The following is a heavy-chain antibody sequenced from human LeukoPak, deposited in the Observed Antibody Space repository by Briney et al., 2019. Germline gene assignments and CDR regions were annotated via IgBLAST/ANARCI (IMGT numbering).Heavy chain of an antibody. CDR2: IRYDGSNK. D-gene: IGHD3-3*01. Sequence: GGSLRLSCAASGFTFSSYGMHWVRQAPGKGLERVAFIRYDGSNKYYADSVKGRFTISRDNSKNTLYLQMNSLRAEDTAVYYCAKNGVVITYYFDYWGQGTLVTVSS. CDR3: AKNGVVITYYFDY. J-gene: IGHJ4*02. V-gene: IGHV3-30*02. CDR1: GFTFSSYG.